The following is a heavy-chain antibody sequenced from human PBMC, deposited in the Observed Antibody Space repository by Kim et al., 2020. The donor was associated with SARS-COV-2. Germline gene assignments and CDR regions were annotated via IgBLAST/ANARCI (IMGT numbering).Heavy chain of an antibody. V-gene: IGHV3-11*05. CDR1: GFTFSDYY. Sequence: GGSLRLSCAASGFTFSDYYMSWIRQAPGKGLEWVSYIISSSSYTNYADSVKGRFTISRDNAKNSLYLQMNSLRAEDTAVYYCARVGYDYVWGSYRDYYYYYGMDVWGQGNTVTVSS. CDR3: ARVGYDYVWGSYRDYYYYYGMDV. CDR2: IISSSSYT. D-gene: IGHD3-16*02. J-gene: IGHJ6*02.